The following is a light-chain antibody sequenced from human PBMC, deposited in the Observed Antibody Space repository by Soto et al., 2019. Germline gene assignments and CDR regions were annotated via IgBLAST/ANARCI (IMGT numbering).Light chain of an antibody. CDR3: QQYYNTPPFT. CDR2: WAS. J-gene: IGKJ2*01. Sequence: DIVMTQSPDSLAVSLGERATINCKSSQSVLHSSNNKNYLAWYQQKPGQPPKLLIYWASTRESGVPDRFSGSGSGTDFTLTISSLQAEDVAVYYRQQYYNTPPFTFGQGTKLEIK. CDR1: QSVLHSSNNKNY. V-gene: IGKV4-1*01.